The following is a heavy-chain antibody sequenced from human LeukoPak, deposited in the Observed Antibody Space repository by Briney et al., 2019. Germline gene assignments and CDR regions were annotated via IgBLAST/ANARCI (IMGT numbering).Heavy chain of an antibody. CDR2: IYPGDSDT. CDR3: ASPQYYYDSSGYPHDAFDI. V-gene: IGHV5-51*01. CDR1: GYSFTSYW. D-gene: IGHD3-22*01. J-gene: IGHJ3*02. Sequence: GESLKISCKGSGYSFTSYWIGWVRQMPGKGLEWMGIIYPGDSDTRYSPSSQGQVTISADKSISTAYLQWSSLKASDTAMYYCASPQYYYDSSGYPHDAFDIWGQGTMVTVSS.